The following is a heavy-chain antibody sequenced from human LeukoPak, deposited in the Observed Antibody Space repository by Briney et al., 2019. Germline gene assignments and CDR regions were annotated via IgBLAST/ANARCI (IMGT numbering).Heavy chain of an antibody. J-gene: IGHJ4*02. CDR2: ISAYNGNT. Sequence: ASVKVSCKASGYTFTSYGISWVRQAPGQGLEWMGWISAYNGNTNYAQKLQGRVTMTTDTSTSTAYMELRSLRSDDTAVYYCASGGGSRGYYYLFPFVYWGQGTLVTVSS. V-gene: IGHV1-18*01. CDR1: GYTFTSYG. D-gene: IGHD3-22*01. CDR3: ASGGGSRGYYYLFPFVY.